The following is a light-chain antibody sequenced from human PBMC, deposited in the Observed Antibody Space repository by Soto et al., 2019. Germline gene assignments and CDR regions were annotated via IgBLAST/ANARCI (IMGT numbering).Light chain of an antibody. Sequence: IVMTQSPVTLSVSPGERVTLSCRASETVRTNLAWFQQKPGQTPRLLIFGASTRATGIPTRFTGSGSETEFTLTIDSLQSEDRAVDCCQQYYNWPAYTFGQGTKVEI. CDR2: GAS. CDR1: ETVRTN. V-gene: IGKV3-15*01. CDR3: QQYYNWPAYT. J-gene: IGKJ2*01.